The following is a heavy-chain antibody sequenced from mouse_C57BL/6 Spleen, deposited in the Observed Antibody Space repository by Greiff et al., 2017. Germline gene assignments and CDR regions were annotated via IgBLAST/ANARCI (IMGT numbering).Heavy chain of an antibody. CDR2: ISSGSSTI. D-gene: IGHD2-3*01. Sequence: EVKLVESGGGLVKPGGSLKLSCAASGFTFSDYGMHWVRQAPGQGLEWVAYISSGSSTIYYADTVKGRFTFARDNAKNTLFMQMTSLRSEDTAMYYCARTRWVLFDYWGQGTTLTVSS. CDR1: GFTFSDYG. V-gene: IGHV5-17*01. CDR3: ARTRWVLFDY. J-gene: IGHJ2*01.